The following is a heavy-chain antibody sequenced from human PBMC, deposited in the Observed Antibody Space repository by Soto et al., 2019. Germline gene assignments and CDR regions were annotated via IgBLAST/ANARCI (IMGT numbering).Heavy chain of an antibody. CDR2: INPNSGVT. Sequence: VKVSCKASRYTFTDYYVHWVRQSPGQGLEWMGWINPNSGVTKFPQKFQGRVTMTWDTSISTAYMEVRRLRSDDTAVYYCAPHYPDSSGYFDHWGQGTLVTVSS. J-gene: IGHJ4*02. V-gene: IGHV1-2*02. D-gene: IGHD3-22*01. CDR1: RYTFTDYY. CDR3: APHYPDSSGYFDH.